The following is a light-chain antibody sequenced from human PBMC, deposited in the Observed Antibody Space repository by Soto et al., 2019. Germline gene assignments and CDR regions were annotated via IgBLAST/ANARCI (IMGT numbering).Light chain of an antibody. V-gene: IGLV1-44*01. J-gene: IGLJ2*01. CDR3: AAWDASLNGVF. CDR1: NSNIGSNT. Sequence: QSVLTQPPSASATPGQRVTISCSGSNSNIGSNTVHWYQQLPGTAPRLLIYSTNQRPSGVPDQFSGSKSGTSASLAISGLRSEDEAYYYCAAWDASLNGVFFGGGTKLTVL. CDR2: STN.